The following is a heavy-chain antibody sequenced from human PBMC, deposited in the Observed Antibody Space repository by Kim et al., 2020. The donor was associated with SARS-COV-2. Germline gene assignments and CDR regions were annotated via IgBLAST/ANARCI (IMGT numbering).Heavy chain of an antibody. D-gene: IGHD2-2*01. CDR2: ISGSGGST. CDR3: AKDEGYCSSTSCQEAFDI. J-gene: IGHJ3*02. V-gene: IGHV3-23*01. CDR1: GFTFSSYA. Sequence: GGSLRLSCAASGFTFSSYAMSWVRQAPGKGLEWVSAISGSGGSTYYADSVKGRFTISRDNSKNTLYLQMNSLRAEDTAVYYCAKDEGYCSSTSCQEAFDIWGQGTMVTVSS.